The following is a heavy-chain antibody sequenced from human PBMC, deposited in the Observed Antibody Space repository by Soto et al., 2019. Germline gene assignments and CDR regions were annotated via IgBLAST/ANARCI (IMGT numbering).Heavy chain of an antibody. CDR1: GFTFSGAA. D-gene: IGHD6-19*01. CDR3: TRHRHGYSSGWYWVNFDY. Sequence: GGSLRLSCSASGFTFSGAAMHFCRQASGKGLEWVGRIRSKANSYATAYAASVKGRFTISRDDSKNTAYLQMNSLKTEDTAVYYCTRHRHGYSSGWYWVNFDYWGPGTLVTVSS. CDR2: IRSKANSYAT. J-gene: IGHJ4*02. V-gene: IGHV3-73*01.